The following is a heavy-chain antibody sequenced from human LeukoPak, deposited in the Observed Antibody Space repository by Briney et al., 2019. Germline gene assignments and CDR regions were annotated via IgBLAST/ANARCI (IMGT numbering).Heavy chain of an antibody. D-gene: IGHD3-22*01. Sequence: GGSLRLSCAASGFTLSNAWMSWVRQAPGKGLEWVGRIKSKTDGGTTDYAAPVKGRFTISRDDSKNTLYLQMNSLKTEDTAVYYCTGDYDSSGYPGYWGQGTLVTVSS. J-gene: IGHJ4*02. CDR1: GFTLSNAW. V-gene: IGHV3-15*01. CDR3: TGDYDSSGYPGY. CDR2: IKSKTDGGTT.